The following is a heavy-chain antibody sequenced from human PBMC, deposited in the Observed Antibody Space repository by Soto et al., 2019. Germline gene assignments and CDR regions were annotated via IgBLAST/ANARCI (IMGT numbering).Heavy chain of an antibody. J-gene: IGHJ4*02. Sequence: SSETLSLTCTVSGGSIGSISYYWGWIRQSPGKGLEWIASIYYSGRTYSNPSLKSRVTISIDTPKYQFSLKLTSVTAADTAVYYCARPAAGYPANIDSWGQGTLVTVSS. CDR2: IYYSGRT. CDR3: ARPAAGYPANIDS. D-gene: IGHD6-25*01. V-gene: IGHV4-39*01. CDR1: GGSIGSISYY.